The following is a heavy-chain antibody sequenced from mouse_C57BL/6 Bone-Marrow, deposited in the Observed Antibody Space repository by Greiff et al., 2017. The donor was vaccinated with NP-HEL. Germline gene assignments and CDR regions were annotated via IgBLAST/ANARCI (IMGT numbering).Heavy chain of an antibody. J-gene: IGHJ1*03. CDR1: GYTFTNYW. D-gene: IGHD1-1*01. Sequence: QVQLQQSGAELVRPGTSVKMSCKASGYTFTNYWIGWAKQRPGHGLEWIGDIYPGGGYTNYNEKFKGKATLTADKSSSTAYMQFSSLTSEDSAIYYCARKAYYCSSYWWYFGVWGTGTTVTVSS. CDR2: IYPGGGYT. CDR3: ARKAYYCSSYWWYFGV. V-gene: IGHV1-63*01.